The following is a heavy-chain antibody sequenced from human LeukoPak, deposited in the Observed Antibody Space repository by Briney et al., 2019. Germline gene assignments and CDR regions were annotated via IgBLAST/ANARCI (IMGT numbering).Heavy chain of an antibody. V-gene: IGHV1-46*01. CDR3: ARDLNYYGSGSSPAGDY. Sequence: ASVKVSCKASGYTFTNYYIHWVRQAPGQGLEWMGMINPSGGRTTYAKKFQGRVTMTRDTSTNTVYTELSSLRSDDTAVYYCARDLNYYGSGSSPAGDYWGQGTLVTVSS. CDR2: INPSGGRT. CDR1: GYTFTNYY. D-gene: IGHD3-10*01. J-gene: IGHJ4*02.